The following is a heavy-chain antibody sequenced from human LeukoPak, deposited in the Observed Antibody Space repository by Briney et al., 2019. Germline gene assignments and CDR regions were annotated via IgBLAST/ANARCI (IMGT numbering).Heavy chain of an antibody. CDR2: ISYDGSNK. V-gene: IGHV3-30*01. J-gene: IGHJ4*02. D-gene: IGHD1-1*01. CDR1: GFTFSSYA. CDR3: ARPLYNLNDGYYIDY. Sequence: GGSLRLSCAASGFTFSSYAMHWVRQAPGKGLEWVAVISYDGSNKYYADSVKGRFTISRDNSKNTLYLQMNSLRAEDTAVYYCARPLYNLNDGYYIDYWGQGTLVTVSS.